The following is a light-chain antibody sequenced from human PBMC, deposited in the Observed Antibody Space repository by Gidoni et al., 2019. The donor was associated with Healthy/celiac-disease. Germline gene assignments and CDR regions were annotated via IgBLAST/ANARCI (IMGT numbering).Light chain of an antibody. J-gene: IGLJ1*01. CDR1: SSDVGGYNY. CDR2: DVS. V-gene: IGLV2-14*01. CDR3: ISYTSSNTLRYV. Sequence: QSALPQPASVSGSPGQSITISCTGTSSDVGGYNYVSWYQQHPGKAPKLMIYDVSNRPSGVSNRFSGSKSGNTASLTISGLQSEDEADYYCISYTSSNTLRYVFGTGAKVTVL.